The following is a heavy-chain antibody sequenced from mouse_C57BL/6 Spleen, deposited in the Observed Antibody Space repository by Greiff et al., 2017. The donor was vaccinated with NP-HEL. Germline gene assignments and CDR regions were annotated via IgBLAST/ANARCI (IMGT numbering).Heavy chain of an antibody. CDR2: IDPEDGDT. CDR1: GFNIRDYY. CDR3: TTTAITTPPRFAY. Sequence: VQLQQSGAELVRPGASVKLSCTASGFNIRDYYMHWVKQRPEQGLEWIGRIDPEDGDTEYAPKFQGKATMTADTSSNTAYLQLSSLTSEDTAVYYCTTTAITTPPRFAYWGQGTLVTVSA. D-gene: IGHD1-2*01. J-gene: IGHJ3*01. V-gene: IGHV14-1*01.